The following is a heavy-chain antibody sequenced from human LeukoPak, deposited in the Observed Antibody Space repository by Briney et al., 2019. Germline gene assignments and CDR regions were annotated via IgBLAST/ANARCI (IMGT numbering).Heavy chain of an antibody. Sequence: PSETLSLTCTVSGYSISSGYYWGWIRQPPGKGLEWIGSIYHSGSTYYNPSLKSRVTISVDTSKNQFSLKLSSVTAADTAVYYCARKKGSAAAGYYFDYWGQGTLVTVSS. D-gene: IGHD6-13*01. CDR1: GYSISSGYY. CDR3: ARKKGSAAAGYYFDY. V-gene: IGHV4-38-2*02. CDR2: IYHSGST. J-gene: IGHJ4*02.